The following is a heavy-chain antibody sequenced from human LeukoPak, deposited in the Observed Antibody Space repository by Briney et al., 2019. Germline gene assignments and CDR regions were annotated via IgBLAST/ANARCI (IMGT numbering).Heavy chain of an antibody. CDR2: IYSGGST. CDR3: ARDLISLLWFGGST. V-gene: IGHV3-66*01. D-gene: IGHD3-10*01. Sequence: GGSLRLSCAASGFTVSSNYMSWVRQAPGKGLEWGSVIYSGGSTYYADSVKGRFTISRDNSKNTLYLQMNSLRAEDTAVYYCARDLISLLWFGGSTWGQGTLVTASS. CDR1: GFTVSSNY. J-gene: IGHJ5*02.